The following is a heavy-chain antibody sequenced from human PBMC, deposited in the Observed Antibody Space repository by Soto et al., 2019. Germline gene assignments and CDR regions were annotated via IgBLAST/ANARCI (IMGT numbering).Heavy chain of an antibody. CDR1: GGSISSYY. J-gene: IGHJ4*02. Sequence: PSENMSLTCTVSGGSISSYYWSWIRQPAGKGLEWIGRIYTSGSTNYNPSLKSRVTMSVDTSKNQFSLKLSSVTAVDTAVYYCARGGANYYDSSGFYHGCDYWGQVTLVP. V-gene: IGHV4-4*07. CDR3: ARGGANYYDSSGFYHGCDY. D-gene: IGHD3-22*01. CDR2: IYTSGST.